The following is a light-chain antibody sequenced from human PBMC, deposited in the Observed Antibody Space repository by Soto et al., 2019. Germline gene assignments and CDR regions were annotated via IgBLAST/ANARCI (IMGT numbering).Light chain of an antibody. CDR3: QQVYTTPIT. Sequence: LQMTQYPSTLSASVGDRVTITCRASQSCRNSLAWYQQKAGKAPEVLIYAASKFQSGVPSRFSGSGSGTDFTLTISSLQPEDFATYFCQQVYTTPITFGPGTKVDI. CDR1: QSCRNS. J-gene: IGKJ3*01. V-gene: IGKV1-39*01. CDR2: AAS.